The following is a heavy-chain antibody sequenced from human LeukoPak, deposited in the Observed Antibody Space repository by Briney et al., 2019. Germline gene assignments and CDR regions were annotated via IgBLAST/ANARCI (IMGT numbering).Heavy chain of an antibody. J-gene: IGHJ3*02. CDR2: IHYTGTT. V-gene: IGHV4-61*05. D-gene: IGHD5-18*01. CDR3: ARHGYIYTSAFDI. CDR1: GGSISSSSYY. Sequence: PSETLSLTCTVSGGSISSSSYYWGWIRQPPEKGLEWIGYIHYTGTTNYNPSLKSRVTISVDTSKNQFSLKLSSVTAADTAVYYCARHGYIYTSAFDIWGQGTMVTVSS.